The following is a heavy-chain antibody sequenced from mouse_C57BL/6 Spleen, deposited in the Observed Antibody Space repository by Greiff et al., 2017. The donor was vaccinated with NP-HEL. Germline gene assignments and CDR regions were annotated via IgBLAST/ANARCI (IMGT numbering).Heavy chain of an antibody. D-gene: IGHD2-5*01. J-gene: IGHJ3*01. Sequence: QVQLQQSGPELVKPGASVKISCTASGYAFSSSWMNWVKQRPGKGLEWIGRIYPGDGDTNYNGKFKGKATLTADKSSSTAYMQLSSLTSEDSAVYFCARRDYSNPFAYWGQGTLVTVSA. CDR1: GYAFSSSW. CDR3: ARRDYSNPFAY. V-gene: IGHV1-82*01. CDR2: IYPGDGDT.